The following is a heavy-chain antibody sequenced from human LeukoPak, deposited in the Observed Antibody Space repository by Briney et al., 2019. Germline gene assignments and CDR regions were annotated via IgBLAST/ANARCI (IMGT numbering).Heavy chain of an antibody. CDR1: GFTVSSNY. J-gene: IGHJ4*02. CDR3: ATASDYGGPIRRPYFDY. Sequence: GGSLRLSCAASGFTVSSNYMSWVRQAPGKGLEWVSVIYSGGSTYYADSVKGRFTISRHNSKNTLYLQMNSLRAEDTAVYYCATASDYGGPIRRPYFDYWGQGTLVTVSS. V-gene: IGHV3-53*04. CDR2: IYSGGST. D-gene: IGHD4-23*01.